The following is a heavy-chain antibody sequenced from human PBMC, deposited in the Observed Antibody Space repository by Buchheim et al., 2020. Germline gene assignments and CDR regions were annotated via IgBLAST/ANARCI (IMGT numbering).Heavy chain of an antibody. CDR2: VDPRSGNI. CDR3: AREFPGLCRFDP. V-gene: IGHV1-46*01. CDR1: GYTFTTYF. D-gene: IGHD2-21*01. Sequence: QVQLVQSGAEVKKPGASVNLSCKTSGYTFTTYFIHWVRQAPGQGLEWLGMVDPRSGNINYAQKFRGRVSMTRDTSTTTVYMDLSTLRPEDTAVYYCAREFPGLCRFDPWGQGT. J-gene: IGHJ5*02.